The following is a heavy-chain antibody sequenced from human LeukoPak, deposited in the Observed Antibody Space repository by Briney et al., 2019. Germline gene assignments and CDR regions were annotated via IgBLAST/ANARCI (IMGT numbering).Heavy chain of an antibody. CDR2: ISAYNGNT. CDR1: GGTFSSYA. Sequence: ASVKVSCKASGGTFSSYAISWVRQAPGQGLEWMGWISAYNGNTNSAQKLQGRVTMTTDTSTSTAYMELRSLISDDTAVYYCARDSELRYCSGGSCSFDYWGQGTLVTVSS. J-gene: IGHJ4*02. V-gene: IGHV1-18*01. CDR3: ARDSELRYCSGGSCSFDY. D-gene: IGHD2-15*01.